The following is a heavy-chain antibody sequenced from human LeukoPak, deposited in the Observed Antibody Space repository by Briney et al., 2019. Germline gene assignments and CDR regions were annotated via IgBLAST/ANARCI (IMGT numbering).Heavy chain of an antibody. CDR3: ARDQGYYYYYGMDV. V-gene: IGHV4-59*01. CDR1: GGSISSYY. J-gene: IGHJ6*02. Sequence: PSETLSLNCTVSGGSISSYYWSWIRQPPGKGLEWIGYIYYSGSTNYNPSLKSRVTISVDTSKNQFSLKLSSVTAADTAVYYGARDQGYYYYYGMDVWGQGTTVTVSS. CDR2: IYYSGST.